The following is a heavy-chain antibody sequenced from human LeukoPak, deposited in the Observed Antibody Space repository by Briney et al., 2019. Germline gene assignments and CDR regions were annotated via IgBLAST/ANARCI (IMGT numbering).Heavy chain of an antibody. V-gene: IGHV4-30-2*01. CDR3: ARGSDDILTGYYRLYYFDY. CDR1: GGSISSGGYS. Sequence: SETLSLTCAVSGGSISSGGYSWRWIRQPPGKGLEWIGYIYHSGSTYYNPSLKSRVTISVDRSKNQFSLKLSSVTAADTAVYYCARGSDDILTGYYRLYYFDYWGQGTLVTVSS. J-gene: IGHJ4*02. D-gene: IGHD3-9*01. CDR2: IYHSGST.